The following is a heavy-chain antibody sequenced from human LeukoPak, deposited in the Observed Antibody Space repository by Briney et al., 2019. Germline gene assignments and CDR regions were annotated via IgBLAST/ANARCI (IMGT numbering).Heavy chain of an antibody. D-gene: IGHD3-22*01. CDR3: ARCSPGDSSNFYAVLQY. V-gene: IGHV1-69*06. CDR2: IIPVFGTT. Sequence: ASVKVSCKASGGTFSSYAVSWVRLTPGQGREWLGGIIPVFGTTTYAQKFQAKVTMTADKSTNTAYLEISSLTSDDTAVYYCARCSPGDSSNFYAVLQYWGQGTQVTVSS. CDR1: GGTFSSYA. J-gene: IGHJ4*02.